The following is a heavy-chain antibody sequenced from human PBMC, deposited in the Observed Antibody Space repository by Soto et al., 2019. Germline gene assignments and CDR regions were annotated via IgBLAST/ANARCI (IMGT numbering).Heavy chain of an antibody. Sequence: PGGSLRLSCAAAGFTFTTNSMSWVRQAPGKGLEWVSAISGDSGYTYYADSVKGRFTISRDNAKNSLHLQMNSLRAEDTAFYYCVKDESINWYSGHFRHWGQGTLVTVSS. D-gene: IGHD6-13*01. CDR3: VKDESINWYSGHFRH. V-gene: IGHV3-23*01. CDR1: GFTFTTNS. CDR2: ISGDSGYT. J-gene: IGHJ1*01.